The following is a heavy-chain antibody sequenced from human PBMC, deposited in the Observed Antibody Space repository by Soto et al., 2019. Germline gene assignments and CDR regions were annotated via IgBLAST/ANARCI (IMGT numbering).Heavy chain of an antibody. CDR3: ARALDGGSYND. J-gene: IGHJ4*02. CDR2: IIPILGIA. V-gene: IGHV1-69*02. D-gene: IGHD1-26*01. Sequence: QVQLVQSWAEVKKPGSSVKVSCKASGGTFSSYTISWVRQAPGQGLECMGRIIPILGIANYAQKFQGGFTITADKSTRTAYMELSSLRSEDTDVYYLARALDGGSYNDWGQGTLVNVSS. CDR1: GGTFSSYT.